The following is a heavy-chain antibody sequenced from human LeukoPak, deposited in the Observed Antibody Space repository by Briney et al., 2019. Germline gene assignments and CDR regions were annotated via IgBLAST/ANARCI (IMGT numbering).Heavy chain of an antibody. V-gene: IGHV1-18*01. CDR2: ISAYNGNT. J-gene: IGHJ6*02. CDR1: GYTFTSYG. Sequence: ASVKVSCKASGYTFTSYGISWVRQAPGQGLEWMGWISAYNGNTNYAQKLQGRVTMTTDTSTSTAYMELRSLRSDDTAVYYCARDDLRPPQYYYYGMDVWGQGTTVTVSS. CDR3: ARDDLRPPQYYYYGMDV.